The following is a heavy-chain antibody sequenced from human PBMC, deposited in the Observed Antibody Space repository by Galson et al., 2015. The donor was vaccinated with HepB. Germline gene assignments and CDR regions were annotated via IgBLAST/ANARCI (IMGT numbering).Heavy chain of an antibody. Sequence: SLRLSCAASGFTFSSSAMSWVRQAPGKGLEWVSGISSTSRSIYYADSVKGRFTISRDNAKNSLYLQMNSLRAEDTAVYYCAREEGDIVATIGLVYWGQGTLVTVSS. CDR1: GFTFSSSA. CDR3: AREEGDIVATIGLVY. CDR2: ISSTSRSI. D-gene: IGHD5-12*01. J-gene: IGHJ4*02. V-gene: IGHV3-48*01.